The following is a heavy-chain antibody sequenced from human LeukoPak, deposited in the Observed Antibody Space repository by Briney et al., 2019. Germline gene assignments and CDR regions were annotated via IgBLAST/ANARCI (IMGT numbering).Heavy chain of an antibody. J-gene: IGHJ3*02. CDR2: ISYDGSSK. D-gene: IGHD5-18*01. CDR3: ARARSSYGYGDAFDI. Sequence: GGSLRLSCAASGFTFSSYWMHWVRQAPGKGLEWVAVISYDGSSKYYADSVKGRFTISRDNSKNTLYLQMNSLRAEDTAVYYCARARSSYGYGDAFDIWGQGTMVTVSS. V-gene: IGHV3-30*03. CDR1: GFTFSSYW.